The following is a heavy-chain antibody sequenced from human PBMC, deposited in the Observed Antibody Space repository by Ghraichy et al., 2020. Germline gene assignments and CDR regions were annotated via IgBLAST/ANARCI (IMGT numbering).Heavy chain of an antibody. Sequence: SVKVSCKAARSPSASSSLQWVPHARGRRLEWIGWIVVGSGNTNYAQKFQERVTITRDMSTSTAYMELSSLRSEDTAVYYCAAEGNRYSYGFWGQGTLVTVSS. J-gene: IGHJ4*02. CDR3: AAEGNRYSYGF. CDR1: RSPSASSS. D-gene: IGHD5-18*01. CDR2: IVVGSGNT. V-gene: IGHV1-58*01.